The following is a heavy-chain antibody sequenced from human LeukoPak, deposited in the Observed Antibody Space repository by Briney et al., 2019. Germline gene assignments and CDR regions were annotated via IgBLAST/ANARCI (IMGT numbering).Heavy chain of an antibody. CDR3: AKALLYGDGGQWYIDH. V-gene: IGHV3-23*01. CDR2: VTSGGTT. Sequence: GGSLRLSCAASGFTFSSYALRWVRQAPGQGLEWASTVTSGGTTYYADSVKGRFTISRDNSKNTLYLQMNSLRVDDTAVYYCAKALLYGDGGQWYIDHWGQGTLVTVSS. J-gene: IGHJ4*02. D-gene: IGHD4-17*01. CDR1: GFTFSSYA.